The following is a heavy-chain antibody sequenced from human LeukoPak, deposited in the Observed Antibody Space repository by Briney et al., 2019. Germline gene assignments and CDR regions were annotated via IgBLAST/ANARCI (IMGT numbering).Heavy chain of an antibody. CDR1: GGSFSSSSDY. CDR2: FYYSRST. J-gene: IGHJ4*02. D-gene: IGHD3-10*01. Sequence: PSETLSLTCTVSGGSFSSSSDYWGWIRQPPGKGLEWIGSFYYSRSTYYNPALKSRVTISVDTSKNQFSLKLSSVTAADTAVYYCANLYNSGSYFGYWGQGTLVTVSS. V-gene: IGHV4-39*01. CDR3: ANLYNSGSYFGY.